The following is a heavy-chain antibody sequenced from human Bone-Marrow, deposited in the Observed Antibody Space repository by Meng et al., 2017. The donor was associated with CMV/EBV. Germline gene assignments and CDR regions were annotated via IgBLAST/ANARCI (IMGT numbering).Heavy chain of an antibody. Sequence: GESLKISCAASGFTFSSYAMSWVRQAPGKGLEWVSVIYSGGSSTYYADSVKGRFTISRDNSKNTLYLQMNSLRAEDTAVYYCARWEYSSSWYVGYYYYGMDVWGQGTTVTVSS. D-gene: IGHD6-13*01. CDR1: GFTFSSYA. CDR3: ARWEYSSSWYVGYYYYGMDV. J-gene: IGHJ6*02. V-gene: IGHV3-23*03. CDR2: IYSGGSST.